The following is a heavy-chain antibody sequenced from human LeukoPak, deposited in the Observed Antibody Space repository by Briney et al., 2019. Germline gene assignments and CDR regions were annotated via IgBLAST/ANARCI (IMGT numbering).Heavy chain of an antibody. CDR3: ARVNSGSYPVGYYYYGMDV. Sequence: GRSLRLSCAASGFTFSSYAMHWVRQAPGKGLEWVAVISYDGSNKYYADSVKGRFTISRDNSKNTLYLQMNSLRAEDMAVYYCARVNSGSYPVGYYYYGMDVWGQGTTVTVSS. D-gene: IGHD1-26*01. V-gene: IGHV3-30-3*01. CDR1: GFTFSSYA. J-gene: IGHJ6*02. CDR2: ISYDGSNK.